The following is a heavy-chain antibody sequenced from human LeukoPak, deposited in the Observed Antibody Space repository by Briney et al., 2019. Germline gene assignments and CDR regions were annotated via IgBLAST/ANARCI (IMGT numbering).Heavy chain of an antibody. Sequence: PSETLSLTCTVSGGSISSYYWSWIRQPPGKGLEWIGYIYYSGSTNYNPSLKSRVTISVDTSKNQFPLKLSSVTAADTAVYYCARGTGSSWYNWFDPWGQGTLVTVSS. CDR2: IYYSGST. V-gene: IGHV4-59*01. CDR1: GGSISSYY. J-gene: IGHJ5*02. CDR3: ARGTGSSWYNWFDP. D-gene: IGHD6-13*01.